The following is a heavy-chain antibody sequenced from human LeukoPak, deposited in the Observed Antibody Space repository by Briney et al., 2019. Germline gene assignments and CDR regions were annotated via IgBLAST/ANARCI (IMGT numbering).Heavy chain of an antibody. V-gene: IGHV3-30*04. J-gene: IGHJ4*02. CDR2: ISYDGSNK. CDR3: EALFDY. CDR1: GFTFSSYA. Sequence: GRSLLLSCAASGFTFSSYAMHGGRQAPGKGLEGVAVISYDGSNKYYADSVKGRFTISRDNSKNTLYLQMNSLRAEDTAVYYCEALFDYWGQGTLVTVST.